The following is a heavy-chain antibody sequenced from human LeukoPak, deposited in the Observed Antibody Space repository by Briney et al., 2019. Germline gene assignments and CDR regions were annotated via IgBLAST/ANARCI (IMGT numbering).Heavy chain of an antibody. CDR1: GYTFTSYY. J-gene: IGHJ3*02. CDR2: INPSGGST. V-gene: IGHV1-46*01. Sequence: ASVKVSCKASGYTFTSYYMHWVRQAPGQGLEWMGIINPSGGSTSYAQKFQGRVTMTRDTSISTAYMELSRLRSDDTAVYYCARRLRPGKDAFDIWGQGTMVTVSS. D-gene: IGHD1-26*01. CDR3: ARRLRPGKDAFDI.